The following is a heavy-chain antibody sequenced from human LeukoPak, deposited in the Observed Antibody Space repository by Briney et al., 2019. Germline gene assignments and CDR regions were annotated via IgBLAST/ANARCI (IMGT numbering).Heavy chain of an antibody. CDR3: ARGVGYSYVDY. CDR1: GYSISSGYY. V-gene: IGHV4-38-2*02. D-gene: IGHD5-18*01. CDR2: IYHSGST. J-gene: IGHJ4*02. Sequence: SETLSLTCSVSGYSISSGYYWGWIRQPPGKGLEWIGSIYHSGSTYYNPSLKSRVTISVDTSKNQFSLKLSSVTAADTAVYYCARGVGYSYVDYWGQGTLVTVSS.